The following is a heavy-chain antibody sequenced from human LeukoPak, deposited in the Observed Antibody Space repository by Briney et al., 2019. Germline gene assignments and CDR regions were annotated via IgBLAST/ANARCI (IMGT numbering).Heavy chain of an antibody. CDR2: IYPGDSDT. Sequence: GESLKISCKGSGYSFTSYWIGWVRQMPGKGLEWMGIIYPGDSDTRYSPSFQGQVTISADKSISTAYLQWSSLKASDTAMYYCARTYYYDSSGYYYGEDWGQGTLVTVSS. CDR1: GYSFTSYW. J-gene: IGHJ4*02. CDR3: ARTYYYDSSGYYYGED. D-gene: IGHD3-22*01. V-gene: IGHV5-51*01.